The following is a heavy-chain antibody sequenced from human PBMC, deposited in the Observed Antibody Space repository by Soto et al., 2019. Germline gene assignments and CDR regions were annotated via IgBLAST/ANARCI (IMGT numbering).Heavy chain of an antibody. CDR2: ISYDGSNK. D-gene: IGHD3-3*01. Sequence: GGSLRLSCAASGFTFSSYGMHWVRQAPGKGLEWVAVISYDGSNKYYADSVKGRFTISRDNSKNTLYLQMNSLRAEDTAVYYCAKDPGIWSGYFDYWGQGTLVTVSS. CDR1: GFTFSSYG. V-gene: IGHV3-30*18. J-gene: IGHJ4*02. CDR3: AKDPGIWSGYFDY.